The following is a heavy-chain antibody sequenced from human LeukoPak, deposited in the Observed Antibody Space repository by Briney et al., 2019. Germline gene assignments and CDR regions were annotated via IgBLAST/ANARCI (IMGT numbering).Heavy chain of an antibody. CDR2: IYYSGST. V-gene: IGHV4-59*08. CDR1: GGSISSYY. CDR3: ATTTVVTPCAFDI. Sequence: PSETLSLTCTVSGGSISSYYWSWIRQPPGKGLEWIGYIYYSGSTNYNPSLKSRVTISVDTSKNQFSLKLSSVTAADTAVYYCATTTVVTPCAFDIWGQGTMVTVSS. D-gene: IGHD4-17*01. J-gene: IGHJ3*02.